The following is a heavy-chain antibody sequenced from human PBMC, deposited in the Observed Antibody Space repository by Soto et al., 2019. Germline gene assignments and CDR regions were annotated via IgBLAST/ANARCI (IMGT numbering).Heavy chain of an antibody. V-gene: IGHV1-2*02. CDR1: GYTFTGYY. Sequence: GASVKVSCKASGYTFTGYYMHWVRQAPGQRLEWMGWMNPNSGGTSYAQKFQGRVTMTRDTSISTAYMELSRLRSDDTAVYYCARPLFRSRYYYYGMDVWGQGTTVTVSS. CDR2: MNPNSGGT. CDR3: ARPLFRSRYYYYGMDV. J-gene: IGHJ6*02.